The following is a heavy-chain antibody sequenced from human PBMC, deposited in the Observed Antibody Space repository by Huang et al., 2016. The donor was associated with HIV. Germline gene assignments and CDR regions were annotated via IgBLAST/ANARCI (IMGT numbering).Heavy chain of an antibody. CDR1: GYTVSELS. J-gene: IGHJ3*02. D-gene: IGHD2-15*01. CDR3: ATSTPDVGAGVLRSAFDI. Sequence: QVQLVESGAELKKPGASVRVSCKVSGYTVSELSLHWVRQAHEKGLEWMGGLDPEEGETIYGQRLKGRVTMTEDTATDTAYMGLSSLRPEDTAVYYCATSTPDVGAGVLRSAFDIWGQGTMVTVSS. CDR2: LDPEEGET. V-gene: IGHV1-24*01.